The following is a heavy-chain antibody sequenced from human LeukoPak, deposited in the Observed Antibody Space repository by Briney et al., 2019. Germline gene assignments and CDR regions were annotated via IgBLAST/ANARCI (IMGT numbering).Heavy chain of an antibody. J-gene: IGHJ6*02. V-gene: IGHV4-34*01. CDR3: ARRAPFIAVAGSNYYYGMDV. D-gene: IGHD6-19*01. Sequence: NPSETLSLTRAVYGGSFSGYYWSWIRQPPGKGLEWIGEINHSGSTNYNPSLKSRVTISVDTSKNQFSLKLSSVTAADTAVYYCARRAPFIAVAGSNYYYGMDVWGQGTTVTV. CDR1: GGSFSGYY. CDR2: INHSGST.